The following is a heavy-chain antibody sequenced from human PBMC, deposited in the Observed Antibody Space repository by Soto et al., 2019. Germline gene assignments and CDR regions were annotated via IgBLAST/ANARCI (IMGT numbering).Heavy chain of an antibody. CDR1: GGSASSGSYY. Sequence: SETLSLTCTVSGGSASSGSYYWSWIRQPPGKGLEWIGYMYNSGNTNYNPSLKSRVTISVDTSKNQFSLKLSSVTAADTAVYYCVRGYAVWGQGTMVTVSS. V-gene: IGHV4-61*01. D-gene: IGHD2-2*01. CDR3: VRGYAV. J-gene: IGHJ3*01. CDR2: MYNSGNT.